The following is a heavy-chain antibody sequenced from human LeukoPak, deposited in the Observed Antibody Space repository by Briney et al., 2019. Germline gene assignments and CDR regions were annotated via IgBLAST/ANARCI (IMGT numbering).Heavy chain of an antibody. J-gene: IGHJ4*02. V-gene: IGHV3-23*01. CDR3: APRAAVAGTSRFDY. Sequence: GGSLRLSCAASGLTFSSYAMSWVRQAPGKGLEWVSAISGSGGSTYYADSVKGRFTISRDNSKNTLYLQMNSLRAEDTAVYYCAPRAAVAGTSRFDYWGQGTLVTVSS. CDR2: ISGSGGST. D-gene: IGHD6-19*01. CDR1: GLTFSSYA.